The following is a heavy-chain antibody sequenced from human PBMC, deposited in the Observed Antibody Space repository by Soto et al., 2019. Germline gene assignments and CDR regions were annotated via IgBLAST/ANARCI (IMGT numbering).Heavy chain of an antibody. Sequence: EVQLVESGGGLVQPGGSLRLSCVASGFTFSDHYMDWVRQAPGKGLEWVGRIRNKTYTYTTEHDASVKGRFTMSRDDLKNSVFLEMSSLKSEDTAVYFCTKGLCTGGSCFSGDSWGQGTLVTVSS. V-gene: IGHV3-72*01. CDR3: TKGLCTGGSCFSGDS. CDR2: IRNKTYTYTT. CDR1: GFTFSDHY. J-gene: IGHJ4*02. D-gene: IGHD2-15*01.